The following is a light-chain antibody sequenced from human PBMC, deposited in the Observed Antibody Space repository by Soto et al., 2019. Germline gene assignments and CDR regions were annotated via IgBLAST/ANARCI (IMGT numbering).Light chain of an antibody. CDR3: QSYDSSLSAVV. CDR2: QNN. J-gene: IGLJ2*01. V-gene: IGLV1-40*01. CDR1: SSNIGAGYD. Sequence: QSVLTQPPSVSGAPGQRVSIPCTGRSSNIGAGYDVHWYEHLPGTAPKLLIYQNNHRPSGVPDRFSGSKSGTSASLAITGLQAEDEADYYCQSYDSSLSAVVFGGGTKVTVL.